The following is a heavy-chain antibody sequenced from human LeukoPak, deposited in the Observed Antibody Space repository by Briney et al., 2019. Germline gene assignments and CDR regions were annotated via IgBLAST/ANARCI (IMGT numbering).Heavy chain of an antibody. CDR1: GYTFTGYY. J-gene: IGHJ4*02. D-gene: IGHD3-3*01. CDR3: ARECDFWSGYCNY. V-gene: IGHV1-2*06. CDR2: TNPNSGGT. Sequence: ASVKVSCKASGYTFTGYYMHWVRQAPGQGLEWMGRTNPNSGGTNYAQKFQGRVTMTRDTSISTAYMELSRLRSDDTAVYYCARECDFWSGYCNYWGQGTLVTVTS.